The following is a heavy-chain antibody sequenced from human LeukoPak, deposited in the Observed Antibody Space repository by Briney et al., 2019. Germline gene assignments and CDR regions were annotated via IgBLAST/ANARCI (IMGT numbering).Heavy chain of an antibody. CDR1: RFTFTSYW. CDR3: AKVGLTVTTILDYFDY. D-gene: IGHD4-11*01. Sequence: PGGSLRLSCAASRFTFTSYWMNWVRQAPGKGLMWVARLNNDGTITSYADSVKGRFTISRDNAKNTVYLQMNSLRVEDTAMYFCAKVGLTVTTILDYFDYWGQGTLVTVSS. V-gene: IGHV3-74*01. CDR2: LNNDGTIT. J-gene: IGHJ4*02.